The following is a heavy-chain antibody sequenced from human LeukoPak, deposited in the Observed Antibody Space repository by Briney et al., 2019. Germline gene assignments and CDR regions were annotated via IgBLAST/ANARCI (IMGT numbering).Heavy chain of an antibody. V-gene: IGHV3-21*01. Sequence: PGGSLRLSCAASGFTFSSYSMNWVRQAPGKGLEWVSSISSSSSYIYYADSVKGRFTISRDNAKNSLYLQMNSLRAEDTAVYYCASVHSSGYYYVLDPWGQGTLVTVSS. D-gene: IGHD3-22*01. CDR3: ASVHSSGYYYVLDP. CDR1: GFTFSSYS. CDR2: ISSSSSYI. J-gene: IGHJ5*02.